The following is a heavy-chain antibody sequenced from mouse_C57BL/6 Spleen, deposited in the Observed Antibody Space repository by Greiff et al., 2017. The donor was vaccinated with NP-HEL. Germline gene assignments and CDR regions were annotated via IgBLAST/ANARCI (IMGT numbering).Heavy chain of an antibody. CDR1: GYAFTNYL. Sequence: QVQLQQSGAELVRPGTSVKVSCKASGYAFTNYLIEWVKQRPGPGLEWIGVLNPGSGGTKYNEKFKGKATLTADKSSSTAYMQLSSLTSEDSAVYFCARLTTVVESYAMDYWGQGTSVTVSS. CDR3: ARLTTVVESYAMDY. J-gene: IGHJ4*01. D-gene: IGHD1-1*01. CDR2: LNPGSGGT. V-gene: IGHV1-54*01.